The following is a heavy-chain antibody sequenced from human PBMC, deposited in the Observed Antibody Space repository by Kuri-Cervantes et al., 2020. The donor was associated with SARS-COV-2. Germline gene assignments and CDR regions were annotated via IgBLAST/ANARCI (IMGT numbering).Heavy chain of an antibody. Sequence: GSLRLSCAVYGGSFSGYYWSWIRQPPGKGLEWIGEINHSGSTNYNPSLKSRVTISVDTSKNQFSLKLSSVTAADTAVYYCARGGGNEDYYYGMDVWGQGPS. J-gene: IGHJ6*02. CDR1: GGSFSGYY. CDR3: ARGGGNEDYYYGMDV. V-gene: IGHV4-34*01. D-gene: IGHD4-23*01. CDR2: INHSGST.